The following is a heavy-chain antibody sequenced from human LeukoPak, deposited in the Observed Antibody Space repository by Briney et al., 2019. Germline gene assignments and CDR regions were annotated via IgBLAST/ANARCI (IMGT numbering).Heavy chain of an antibody. D-gene: IGHD6-13*01. J-gene: IGHJ6*03. CDR1: GYSFTNYW. CDR3: ARTGVAAAVNYYYYYMDV. V-gene: IGHV5-51*01. CDR2: IYPGDSDT. Sequence: GESLKISCKGFGYSFTNYWIGWVRQMPGKGLEWMGIIYPGDSDTRYSPSFQGQVTISADKSISTAYLQWSSLKASDTAMYYCARTGVAAAVNYYYYYMDVWGKGTTVTVSS.